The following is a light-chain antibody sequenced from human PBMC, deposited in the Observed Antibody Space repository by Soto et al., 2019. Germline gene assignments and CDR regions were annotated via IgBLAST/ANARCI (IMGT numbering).Light chain of an antibody. CDR1: SSDVGGFEY. J-gene: IGLJ1*01. CDR2: DVT. V-gene: IGLV2-14*01. Sequence: QSAMSQPASVSGSPGQSITISCTGTSSDVGGFEYVSWYQHQPGKAPKLIIYDVTKRPSGVSNRFSGSKSGNTASLTISGIQAEDEGDYYCGSITRSSTSVFGTGTKLTGL. CDR3: GSITRSSTSV.